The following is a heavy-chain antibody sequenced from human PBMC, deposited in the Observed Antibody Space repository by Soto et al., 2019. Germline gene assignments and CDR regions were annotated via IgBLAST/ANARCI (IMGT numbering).Heavy chain of an antibody. D-gene: IGHD2-15*01. Sequence: QPGGSLRLSCAASGFTFSSYEMNWVRQAPGKGLEWVSYISSSGSTIYYADSVKGRFTISRDNAKNSLYLQMNSLRTEDTAVYYCARVKSSYVAPEYWGQGTLVTVSS. J-gene: IGHJ4*02. CDR3: ARVKSSYVAPEY. V-gene: IGHV3-48*03. CDR2: ISSSGSTI. CDR1: GFTFSSYE.